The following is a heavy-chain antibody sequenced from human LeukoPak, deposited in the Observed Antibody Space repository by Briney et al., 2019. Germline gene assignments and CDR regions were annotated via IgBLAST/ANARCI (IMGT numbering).Heavy chain of an antibody. CDR1: GFTFSSYS. CDR2: ISSSSSYI. V-gene: IGHV3-21*01. D-gene: IGHD3-3*01. Sequence: GGSLRLSCAASGFTFSSYSMSWVRQAPGKGLEWVSSISSSSSYIYYADSVKGRFTISRDNAKNSLYLQMNSLRAEDTAVYYCASFFGGPYYYYMDVWGKGTTVTVSS. J-gene: IGHJ6*03. CDR3: ASFFGGPYYYYMDV.